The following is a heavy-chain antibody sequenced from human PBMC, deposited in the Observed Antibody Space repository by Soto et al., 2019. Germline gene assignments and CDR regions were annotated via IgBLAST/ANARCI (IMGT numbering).Heavy chain of an antibody. J-gene: IGHJ6*02. CDR2: ISSIGSTI. Sequence: EVQLVESGGGLVQPGGSLRLSCAASGFTFNNYNMNWVRQAPGKGLEWVSYISSIGSTIYYADSVKGRFTISRDNAKNSLYLQMKNLRDEDTAVYYCAREGLLCFGEFIRNYYNYAMDVWGQGTTVTVSS. CDR3: AREGLLCFGEFIRNYYNYAMDV. CDR1: GFTFNNYN. D-gene: IGHD3-10*01. V-gene: IGHV3-48*02.